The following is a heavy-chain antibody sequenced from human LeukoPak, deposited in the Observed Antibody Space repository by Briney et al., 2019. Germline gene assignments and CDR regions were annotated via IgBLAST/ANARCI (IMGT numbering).Heavy chain of an antibody. CDR3: AAHNYGSGSYFDY. CDR1: GFTFSSYA. J-gene: IGHJ4*02. V-gene: IGHV3-30-3*01. D-gene: IGHD3-10*01. Sequence: PGGSLGLSCAASGFTFSSYAMHWVRQAPGKGLEWVAVISYDGSNKYYADSVKGRFTISRDNSKNTLYLQMNSLRAEDTAVYYCAAHNYGSGSYFDYWGQGTLVTVSS. CDR2: ISYDGSNK.